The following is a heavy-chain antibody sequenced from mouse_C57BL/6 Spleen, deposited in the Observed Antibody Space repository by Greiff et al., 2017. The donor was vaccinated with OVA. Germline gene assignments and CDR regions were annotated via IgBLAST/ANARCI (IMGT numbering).Heavy chain of an antibody. CDR3: AKYYGSSPFGY. D-gene: IGHD1-1*01. Sequence: VQLQQSGAELVRPGASVTLSCKASGYTFTDYEMHWVKQTPVHGLEWIGAIDPETGGTAYNQKFKGKAILTADKSSSTAYMELRSLTSEDSAVYYCAKYYGSSPFGYWGQGTTLTVSS. J-gene: IGHJ2*01. CDR1: GYTFTDYE. CDR2: IDPETGGT. V-gene: IGHV1-15*01.